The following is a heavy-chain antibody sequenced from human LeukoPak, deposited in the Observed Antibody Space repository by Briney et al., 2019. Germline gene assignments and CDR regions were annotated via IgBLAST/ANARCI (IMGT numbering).Heavy chain of an antibody. CDR1: GYTFTGYY. V-gene: IGHV1-2*06. CDR2: INPNSGGT. J-gene: IGHJ6*02. Sequence: GASVKVSCKASGYTFTGYYMHWVRQAPGQGLEWMGRINPNSGGTNYAQKFQGRVTMTRDTSISTAYMELSRLRSDDTAVYYCASSTISPYYYYYGMDVWGQGTTVTVSS. CDR3: ASSTISPYYYYYGMDV. D-gene: IGHD1/OR15-1a*01.